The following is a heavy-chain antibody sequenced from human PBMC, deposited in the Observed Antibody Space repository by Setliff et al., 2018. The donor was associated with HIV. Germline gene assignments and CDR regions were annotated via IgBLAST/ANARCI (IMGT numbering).Heavy chain of an antibody. CDR3: ARSSRRYSNSGAPDY. Sequence: PGESLKISCKGSGYSFSSSWIGWVRQMPGKGLEWMGIIYPGDSDTRYSPSFQGQVTFSADKSISTAYLQWRSLKASDTAMYYCARSSRRYSNSGAPDYWGQGTLVTVSS. CDR2: IYPGDSDT. J-gene: IGHJ4*02. CDR1: GYSFSSSW. D-gene: IGHD4-4*01. V-gene: IGHV5-51*01.